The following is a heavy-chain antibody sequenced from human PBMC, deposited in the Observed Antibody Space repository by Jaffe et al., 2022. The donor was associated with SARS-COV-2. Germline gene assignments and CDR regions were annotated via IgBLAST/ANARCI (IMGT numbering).Heavy chain of an antibody. CDR3: ARVSAQRSSLGWFDP. CDR1: GYSFTTYG. V-gene: IGHV1-18*01. D-gene: IGHD3-10*01. J-gene: IGHJ5*02. CDR2: ISVYNGNT. Sequence: QIQLVQSGAEVKKPGASVKVSCKASGYSFTTYGVSWVRQAPGQGLEWMGWISVYNGNTDYAQNFQGRVTMTTDTSTTTAYMELRSLRSDDTAVYYCARVSAQRSSLGWFDPWGQGTLVTVSS.